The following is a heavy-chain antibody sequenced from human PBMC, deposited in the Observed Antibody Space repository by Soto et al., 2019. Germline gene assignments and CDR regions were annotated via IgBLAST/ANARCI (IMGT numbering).Heavy chain of an antibody. D-gene: IGHD2-15*01. Sequence: GASVKVSCKASGYTFTSYDISWVRQAPGQGLEWMGWISTYNGNTNYAQKLQGRVTMTTDTSTSTAYMELRSLRSDDTAVYYCARGFWVDGTRWSFDSWGQGTLVTVSS. CDR3: ARGFWVDGTRWSFDS. V-gene: IGHV1-18*01. J-gene: IGHJ5*01. CDR2: ISTYNGNT. CDR1: GYTFTSYD.